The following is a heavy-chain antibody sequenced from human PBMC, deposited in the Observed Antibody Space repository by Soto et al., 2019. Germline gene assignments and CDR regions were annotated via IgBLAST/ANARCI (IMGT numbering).Heavy chain of an antibody. J-gene: IGHJ6*03. V-gene: IGHV4-59*01. CDR3: ARAYSMGFWSGPSDFYYYYYMDV. CDR2: IYYSGST. Sequence: SETLSLTCTVSGRSISSYYWRWIRQPPGKGLEWIGYIYYSGSTNYNPSLKSRVTISVDTSKNQFSLKLSSVTAADTAVYYCARAYSMGFWSGPSDFYYYYYMDVWGKGTTVT. CDR1: GRSISSYY. D-gene: IGHD3-3*01.